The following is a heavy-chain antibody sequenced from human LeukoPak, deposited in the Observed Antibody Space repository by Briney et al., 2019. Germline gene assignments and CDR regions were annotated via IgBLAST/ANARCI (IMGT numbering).Heavy chain of an antibody. V-gene: IGHV3-48*01. CDR1: GFTFSGYS. CDR2: IGTTTI. Sequence: GGSLRPSCAASGFTFSGYSIGWVRQAPGKGLEWVSYIGTTTIYADSVKGRFTISRDNAKNSLYLQMNSLRAEDTAVYYCARDGPPAGAGDFDYWGQGTPVTVSS. D-gene: IGHD2-2*01. J-gene: IGHJ4*02. CDR3: ARDGPPAGAGDFDY.